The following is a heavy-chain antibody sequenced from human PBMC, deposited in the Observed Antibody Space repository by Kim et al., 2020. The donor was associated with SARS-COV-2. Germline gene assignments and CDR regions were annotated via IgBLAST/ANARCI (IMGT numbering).Heavy chain of an antibody. CDR2: IYYSGST. Sequence: SETLSLTCTVSGGSISSSSYYWGWIRQPPGKGLEWIGSIYYSGSTYYNPSLKSRVTISVDTSKNQFSLKLSSVTAADTAVYYCARDGWGDCSGGSCYSIFDYWGQGTLVTGSS. D-gene: IGHD2-15*01. CDR1: GGSISSSSYY. CDR3: ARDGWGDCSGGSCYSIFDY. J-gene: IGHJ4*02. V-gene: IGHV4-39*07.